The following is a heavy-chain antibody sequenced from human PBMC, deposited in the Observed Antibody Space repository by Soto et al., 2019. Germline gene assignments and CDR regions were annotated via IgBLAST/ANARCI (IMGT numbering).Heavy chain of an antibody. V-gene: IGHV3-23*01. CDR1: GLTFSSYA. D-gene: IGHD1-7*01. J-gene: IGHJ4*02. Sequence: PGGSLRLSCAASGLTFSSYAMSWVRQAPGKGLEWVSAISGSGGSTYYADSVKGRFTISRDNSKNTLYLQMNSLRAEDTAVYYCAKDDKLELQVFFDYWGQGTLVTVSS. CDR3: AKDDKLELQVFFDY. CDR2: ISGSGGST.